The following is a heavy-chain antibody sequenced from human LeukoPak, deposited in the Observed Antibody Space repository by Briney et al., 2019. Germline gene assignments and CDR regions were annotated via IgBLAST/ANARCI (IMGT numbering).Heavy chain of an antibody. CDR2: INSDGSST. CDR3: ARDRSSSGWRHAFDI. CDR1: GFTFSSYW. V-gene: IGHV3-74*01. J-gene: IGHJ3*02. Sequence: GGSLRLSCAASGFTFSSYWMHWVRQAPGKGLVWVSRINSDGSSTSYADSVRGRFTISRDNAKNTLYLQMNSLRAEDTAVYYCARDRSSSGWRHAFDIWGQGTMVTVSS. D-gene: IGHD6-19*01.